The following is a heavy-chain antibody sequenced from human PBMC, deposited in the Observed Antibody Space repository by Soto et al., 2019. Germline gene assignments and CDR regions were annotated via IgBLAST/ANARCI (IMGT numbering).Heavy chain of an antibody. CDR2: IVVGSGNT. D-gene: IGHD2-21*02. CDR1: GFTFTSSA. J-gene: IGHJ3*02. V-gene: IGHV1-58*01. CDR3: AADSAAVVTHNDAFDI. Sequence: SVKVSCKASGFTFTSSAVQWVRQARGQRLEWIGWIVVGSGNTNYAQKFQERVTITRDMSTSTAYTELSSLRSEDTAVYYCAADSAAVVTHNDAFDIWGQGTMVTVSS.